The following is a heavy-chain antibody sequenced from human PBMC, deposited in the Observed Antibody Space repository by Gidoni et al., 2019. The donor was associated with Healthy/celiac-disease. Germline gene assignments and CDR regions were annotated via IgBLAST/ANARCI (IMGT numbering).Heavy chain of an antibody. D-gene: IGHD6-13*01. CDR1: YGSYA. CDR2: ISYDGSNK. J-gene: IGHJ6*03. V-gene: IGHV3-30-3*01. Sequence: YGSYAMHWVRQAPGKGLEWVAVISYDGSNKYYADSVKGRFTISRDNSKNTLYLQMNSLRAEDTAVYYCARGIAAAGRYYYYYYMDVWGKGTTVTVSS. CDR3: ARGIAAAGRYYYYYYMDV.